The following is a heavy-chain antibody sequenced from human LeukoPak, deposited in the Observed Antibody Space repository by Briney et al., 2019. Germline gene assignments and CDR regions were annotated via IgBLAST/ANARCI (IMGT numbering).Heavy chain of an antibody. CDR3: ASSFRPYGDYLQFDS. Sequence: SETLSLTCTVSGGSISSYYWSWIRQPPGKGLEWIGYIYYSGSTNYNPSLKSRVTISVDTSKKQFSLKLTSVTAADTAVYYCASSFRPYGDYLQFDSWGQGTPVTVSS. CDR1: GGSISSYY. D-gene: IGHD4-17*01. J-gene: IGHJ4*02. CDR2: IYYSGST. V-gene: IGHV4-59*01.